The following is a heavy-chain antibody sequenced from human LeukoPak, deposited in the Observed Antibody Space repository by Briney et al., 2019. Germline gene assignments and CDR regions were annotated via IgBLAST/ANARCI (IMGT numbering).Heavy chain of an antibody. J-gene: IGHJ3*02. D-gene: IGHD3-3*01. V-gene: IGHV1-2*02. CDR1: GYTFTGYY. Sequence: ASVKVSCKASGYTFTGYYMHWVRHAPGQGLEWMGWINPNSGGTNYAQKFQGRVTMTRDTSISTAYMELSRLRSDDTAVYYCATLSITIFGVVPPDAFDIWGQGTMVTVSS. CDR3: ATLSITIFGVVPPDAFDI. CDR2: INPNSGGT.